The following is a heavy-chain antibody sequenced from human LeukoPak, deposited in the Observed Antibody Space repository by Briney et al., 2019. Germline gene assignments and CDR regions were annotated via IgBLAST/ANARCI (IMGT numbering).Heavy chain of an antibody. CDR1: GYNFTTYG. CDR2: ISGYNNNA. Sequence: ASVKVSCKASGYNFTTYGITWVRQAPGQGLEWMGWISGYNNNAKYAQNLQGRVTMTTDTSTCTAYMELRSLRSDDTAVYYCTREMFCRGDRCYRNPSDYWGQGTLVTVSS. D-gene: IGHD2-15*01. CDR3: TREMFCRGDRCYRNPSDY. V-gene: IGHV1-18*01. J-gene: IGHJ4*02.